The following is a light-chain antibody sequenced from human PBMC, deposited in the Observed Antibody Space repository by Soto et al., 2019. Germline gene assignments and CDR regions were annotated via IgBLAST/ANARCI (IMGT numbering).Light chain of an antibody. V-gene: IGKV3-20*01. J-gene: IGKJ1*01. CDR1: QSVDTTF. CDR2: GAS. Sequence: ESVLTQSPGSLSLSPGQRATLSCRAIQSVDTTFFAWYQKKPGQAPRLLIYGASKRATGIPDRFSGSGSGTDFTLIISRLEPEDFAVYYCQQYMSSVTFGQGTKVEIK. CDR3: QQYMSSVT.